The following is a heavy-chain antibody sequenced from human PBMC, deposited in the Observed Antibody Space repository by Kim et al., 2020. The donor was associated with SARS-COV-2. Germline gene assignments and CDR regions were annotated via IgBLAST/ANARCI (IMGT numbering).Heavy chain of an antibody. CDR3: TTFDYGDGDSRDY. V-gene: IGHV3-15*01. J-gene: IGHJ4*02. CDR2: IKSEDDGGTA. Sequence: GGSLRLSCAASGFTFSNAWMTWVRQAPGRGLEWVGQIKSEDDGGTADFAAPVKGRFTISRDDLRHMVYLQMNSLKTEDTAVYYCTTFDYGDGDSRDYWGQGTPVTVSS. CDR1: GFTFSNAW. D-gene: IGHD4-17*01.